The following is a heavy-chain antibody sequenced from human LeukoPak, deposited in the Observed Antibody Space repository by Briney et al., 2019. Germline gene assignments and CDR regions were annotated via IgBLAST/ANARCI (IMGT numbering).Heavy chain of an antibody. V-gene: IGHV1-8*01. CDR1: GYTFTSYD. Sequence: ASVKVSCKASGYTFTSYDINWVRQATGQGLEWMGWMNPNSGNTGYAQKFQGRVTMTRNTSISTAYMELSSLRSEDTAVYYCARAHRYYYDSSGYYQYYFDYWGQGTLVTVSS. CDR2: MNPNSGNT. CDR3: ARAHRYYYDSSGYYQYYFDY. D-gene: IGHD3-22*01. J-gene: IGHJ4*02.